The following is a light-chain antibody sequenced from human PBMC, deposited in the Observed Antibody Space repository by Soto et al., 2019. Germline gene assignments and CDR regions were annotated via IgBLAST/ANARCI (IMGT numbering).Light chain of an antibody. Sequence: SYELTQTPSVPVAPGQTASITCEGENIGSQSVHWYQRKPGQAPVLVVYDDNDRPSGIPERFSGTNSGNTATLTISRVEAGDEADYSCQVWDTTSDQPIFGGGTKLTVL. CDR2: DDN. V-gene: IGLV3-21*02. CDR1: NIGSQS. CDR3: QVWDTTSDQPI. J-gene: IGLJ2*01.